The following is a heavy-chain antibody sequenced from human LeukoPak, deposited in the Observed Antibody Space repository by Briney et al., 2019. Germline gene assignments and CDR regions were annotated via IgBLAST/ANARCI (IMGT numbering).Heavy chain of an antibody. CDR2: ISGSGGST. D-gene: IGHD1-26*01. CDR1: GFTFSSYA. J-gene: IGHJ4*02. Sequence: HSGGSLRLSCAASGFTFSSYAMSWVRQTPGKGLEWVSAISGSGGSTYYADSVKGRFTISRDNSKNTLYLQMNSLRAEDTAVYYCAKWLRVERSGSYHYFDYWGQGTLVTVSS. CDR3: AKWLRVERSGSYHYFDY. V-gene: IGHV3-23*01.